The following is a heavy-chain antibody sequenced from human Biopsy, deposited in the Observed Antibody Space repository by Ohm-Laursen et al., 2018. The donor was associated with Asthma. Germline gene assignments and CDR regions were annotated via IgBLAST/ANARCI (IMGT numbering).Heavy chain of an antibody. CDR1: GFTFRSYA. J-gene: IGHJ4*02. CDR2: GGSYYDGGLK. V-gene: IGHV3-30-3*01. CDR3: ARDVMEWYLPAFGF. D-gene: IGHD3-3*01. Sequence: GQTLSLTCAASGFTFRSYAMHWVRQAPGKGLEWVAVGGSYYDGGLKYYADSVNGRFTVSRDDSKNTLYLQMNSLRPDDTAVYYCARDVMEWYLPAFGFWGQGTLVTVSS.